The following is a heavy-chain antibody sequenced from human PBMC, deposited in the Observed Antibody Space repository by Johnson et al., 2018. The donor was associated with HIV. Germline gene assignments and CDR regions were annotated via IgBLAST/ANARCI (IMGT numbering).Heavy chain of an antibody. Sequence: QMQLVESGGGLVKPGGSLRLSCAASGFPFSDYYMSWIRQAPGKGLEWVSYISSSGSTIYYADSVKGRFTISMHNATNSLYLQMNSLIAEDMAVYYCARGGGWGGDCYSKGDDFDIWGQGKMVTVSA. CDR3: ARGGGWGGDCYSKGDDFDI. V-gene: IGHV3-11*04. D-gene: IGHD2-21*01. CDR2: ISSSGSTI. J-gene: IGHJ3*02. CDR1: GFPFSDYY.